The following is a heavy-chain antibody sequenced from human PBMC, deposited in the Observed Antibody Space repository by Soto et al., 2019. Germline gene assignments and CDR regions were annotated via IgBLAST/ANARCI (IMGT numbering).Heavy chain of an antibody. V-gene: IGHV4-31*03. Sequence: SETLSLTCTVSGGSISSGGYYWGWIRQHPGKGLEWIGYIYYSGSTYYNPSLKSRVTISVDTSKNQFSLKLSSVTAADTAVYYCARGVTMVRGGKPTFDYWGQGNLVTVSS. CDR2: IYYSGST. CDR3: ARGVTMVRGGKPTFDY. D-gene: IGHD3-10*01. J-gene: IGHJ4*02. CDR1: GGSISSGGYY.